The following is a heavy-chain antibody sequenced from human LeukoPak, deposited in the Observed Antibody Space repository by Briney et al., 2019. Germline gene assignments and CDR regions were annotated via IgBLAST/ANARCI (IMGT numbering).Heavy chain of an antibody. CDR1: GFTFDDYA. CDR2: ISWNSGSI. CDR3: AKGGFGELSLFDY. J-gene: IGHJ4*02. V-gene: IGHV3-9*01. Sequence: GGSLRLSCAASGFTFDDYAMHWVRQAPGKGLEWVSGISWNSGSIGYADSVKGRFTISRDNAKNSLYLQMNSLRAEDTALYYCAKGGFGELSLFDYWGQGTLVTVSS. D-gene: IGHD3-10*01.